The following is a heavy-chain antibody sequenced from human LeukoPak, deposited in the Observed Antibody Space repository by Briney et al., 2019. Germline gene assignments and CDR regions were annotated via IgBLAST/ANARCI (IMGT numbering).Heavy chain of an antibody. D-gene: IGHD1-1*01. V-gene: IGHV3-30*02. J-gene: IGHJ4*02. CDR2: IRYDGSKQ. Sequence: GGSLRLSCAVSAFTFTSYGMHWVRQAPGKGLEWVAFIRYDGSKQYYIDSVKGRFTVSRDNSKNTLYLQMNNLRAEDTAVYYCAKVLWAKQNAPGYFDYWGQGTLVTVSS. CDR3: AKVLWAKQNAPGYFDY. CDR1: AFTFTSYG.